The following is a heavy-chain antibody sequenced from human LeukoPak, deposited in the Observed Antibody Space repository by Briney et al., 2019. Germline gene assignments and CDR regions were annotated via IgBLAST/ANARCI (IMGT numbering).Heavy chain of an antibody. D-gene: IGHD3-22*01. CDR3: ARQYYDSSGYYPWYFDQ. J-gene: IGHJ4*02. CDR1: GGSFSRSSYY. Sequence: PSETLSLTCTVSGGSFSRSSYYWGWIRQPPGKGLEWIGSMYYSGSTNYNQSLKSRVTVSVDTSKNQFSLKLTSVTAADTAVYHCARQYYDSSGYYPWYFDQWGQGTLVTVSS. V-gene: IGHV4-39*01. CDR2: MYYSGST.